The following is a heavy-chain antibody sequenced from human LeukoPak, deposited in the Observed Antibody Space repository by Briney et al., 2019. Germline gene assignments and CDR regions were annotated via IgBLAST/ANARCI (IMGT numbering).Heavy chain of an antibody. J-gene: IGHJ6*02. Sequence: PGRSLRLSCAASGFPFSSYGMHWVRQAPGKGLEWVAVIWYDGSNKYYADSVRGRFTISRDNSKNTLYLQMNSLRAEDTAVYYCARGSGGYFYGMDVWGQGTTVTVSS. CDR1: GFPFSSYG. CDR3: ARGSGGYFYGMDV. V-gene: IGHV3-33*01. D-gene: IGHD3-10*01. CDR2: IWYDGSNK.